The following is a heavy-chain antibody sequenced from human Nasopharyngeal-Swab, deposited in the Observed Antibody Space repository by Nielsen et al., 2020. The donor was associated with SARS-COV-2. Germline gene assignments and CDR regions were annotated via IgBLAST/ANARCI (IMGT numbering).Heavy chain of an antibody. Sequence: GESLKISCAASGFTFSSYEMNWVRQAPGKGLEWVSSISSSSSYIYYADSVKGRFTISRDNAKNSLYLQMNSLRAEDTAVYYCAREGSYYGSGSPYYYYGMDVWGQGTTVTVSS. CDR3: AREGSYYGSGSPYYYYGMDV. V-gene: IGHV3-21*01. CDR1: GFTFSSYE. J-gene: IGHJ6*02. D-gene: IGHD3-10*01. CDR2: ISSSSSYI.